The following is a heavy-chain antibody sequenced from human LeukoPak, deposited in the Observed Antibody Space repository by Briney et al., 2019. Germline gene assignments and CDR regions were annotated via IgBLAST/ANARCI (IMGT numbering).Heavy chain of an antibody. D-gene: IGHD3-9*01. Sequence: GGSLRLSCAASGFTFDDYAMHWVRQAPGKGLEWVSLISGDGGSTSYADSVKGRFTISRENSKNSLYLQMNSLRTEDTALYYCATPDSRYFDWLLYWGQGTLVTVSS. CDR2: ISGDGGST. CDR3: ATPDSRYFDWLLY. V-gene: IGHV3-43*02. CDR1: GFTFDDYA. J-gene: IGHJ4*02.